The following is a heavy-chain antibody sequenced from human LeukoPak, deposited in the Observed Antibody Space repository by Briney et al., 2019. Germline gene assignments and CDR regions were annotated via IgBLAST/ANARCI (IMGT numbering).Heavy chain of an antibody. D-gene: IGHD1-26*01. V-gene: IGHV1-24*01. CDR3: ATDGKFHYYYYGMDV. Sequence: ASVTVSCTVSGYTLTELSMHWVRQAPGKGLEWMGGFDPEDGETIYAQKFQGRVTMTEDTSTDTAYMELSSLRSEDTAVYYCATDGKFHYYYYGMDVWGQGTTVTVSS. CDR2: FDPEDGET. J-gene: IGHJ6*02. CDR1: GYTLTELS.